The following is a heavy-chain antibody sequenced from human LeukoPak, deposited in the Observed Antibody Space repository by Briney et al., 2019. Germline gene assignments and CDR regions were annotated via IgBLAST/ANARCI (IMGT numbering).Heavy chain of an antibody. Sequence: GGSLRLSCAASGFTFSSYSMMWVRQAPGKGLEWVSSISGSGSSTYYADSVKGRFTISRDNSKNTLFLQMNSLKADDTAVYYCAKGGGGVLASWGQGTLVTVSS. CDR1: GFTFSSYS. D-gene: IGHD3-16*01. CDR3: AKGGGGVLAS. CDR2: ISGSGSST. V-gene: IGHV3-23*01. J-gene: IGHJ4*02.